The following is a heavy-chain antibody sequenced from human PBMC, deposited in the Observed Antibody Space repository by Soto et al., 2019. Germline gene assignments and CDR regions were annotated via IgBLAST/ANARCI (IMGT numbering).Heavy chain of an antibody. CDR2: IYNSETT. Sequence: QVQLQESGPGLVRPSETLSLTCSVSGGSISNYYWSWIRQSPGKGLEWIGYIYNSETTNSNPSLQSRATLSMDTSKNQLSLKLSSVTAADTAIYYCARARITMVREVVKYNMDLWGQGTTVTVS. CDR1: GGSISNYY. D-gene: IGHD3-10*01. V-gene: IGHV4-59*01. CDR3: ARARITMVREVVKYNMDL. J-gene: IGHJ6*02.